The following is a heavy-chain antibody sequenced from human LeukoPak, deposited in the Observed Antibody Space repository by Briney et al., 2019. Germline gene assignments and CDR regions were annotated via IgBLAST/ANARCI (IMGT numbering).Heavy chain of an antibody. Sequence: PGGSLRLSCTASGFTFGDYAMSWVRQAPGKGLEWVGFIRSKTYDGTTEYAASVKGRFTISRDDSERIAYLQMNSLKTDDTAVYYCTRVWLQYFDYWGQGTLITVSS. D-gene: IGHD5-24*01. CDR2: IRSKTYDGTT. CDR1: GFTFGDYA. V-gene: IGHV3-49*04. CDR3: TRVWLQYFDY. J-gene: IGHJ4*02.